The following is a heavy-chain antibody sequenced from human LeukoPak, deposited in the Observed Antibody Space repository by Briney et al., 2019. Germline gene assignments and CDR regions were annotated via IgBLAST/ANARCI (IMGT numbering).Heavy chain of an antibody. CDR3: ARAHGQQWLAYWTYYFDY. CDR1: TGSMRDYY. D-gene: IGHD6-19*01. V-gene: IGHV4-59*01. CDR2: IYYSGST. J-gene: IGHJ4*02. Sequence: PSETLPLTCTVSTGSMRDYYWSWIRQPPGKGLEWIGYIYYSGSTYYNPSLKSRVTISVDTSKNQFSLKLSSVTAADTAVYYCARAHGQQWLAYWTYYFDYWGQGTLVTVSS.